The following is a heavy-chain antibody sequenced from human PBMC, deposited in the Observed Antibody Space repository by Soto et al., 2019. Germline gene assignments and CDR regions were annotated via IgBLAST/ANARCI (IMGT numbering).Heavy chain of an antibody. D-gene: IGHD4-17*01. Sequence: HPGGSLRLSCAASGFTFSSYAMSWVRQAPGKGLEWVSAISGSGGSTYYADSVKGRFTISRDNSKNTLYLQMNSLRAEDTAVYYCAKEIPWSESTLPTVRARIFPYWGQGTLVTVSS. CDR3: AKEIPWSESTLPTVRARIFPY. J-gene: IGHJ4*02. CDR1: GFTFSSYA. V-gene: IGHV3-23*01. CDR2: ISGSGGST.